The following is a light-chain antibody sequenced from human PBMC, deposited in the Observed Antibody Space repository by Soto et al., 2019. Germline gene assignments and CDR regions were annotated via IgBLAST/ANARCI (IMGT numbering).Light chain of an antibody. CDR1: SGHSSYI. J-gene: IGLJ3*02. CDR2: LEGSGSY. CDR3: ETWDSNTRV. V-gene: IGLV4-60*02. Sequence: QSVLTQSSSASASRGSSVKLTCTLSSGHSSYIIAWHQQQPGKAPRSLMKLEGSGSYNKGSGVPDRFSGSSSGADRYLTISNLQFEDEADYYCETWDSNTRVFGGGTKLTFL.